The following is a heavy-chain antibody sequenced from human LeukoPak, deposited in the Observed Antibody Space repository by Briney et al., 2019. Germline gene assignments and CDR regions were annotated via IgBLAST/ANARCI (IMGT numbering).Heavy chain of an antibody. Sequence: PSETLSLTCAVYGGSFSGYYWSWIRQPPGKGLEWIGEINHSGSTNYNPSLKSRVTISVDTSKNQFSLKLSSVTAADTAVYYCARDKRWRTTENWFDPWGQETLVTVSS. V-gene: IGHV4-34*01. CDR3: ARDKRWRTTENWFDP. CDR2: INHSGST. J-gene: IGHJ5*02. D-gene: IGHD5-24*01. CDR1: GGSFSGYY.